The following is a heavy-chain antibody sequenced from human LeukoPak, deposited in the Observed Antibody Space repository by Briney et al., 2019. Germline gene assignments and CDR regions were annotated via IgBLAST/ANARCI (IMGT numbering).Heavy chain of an antibody. J-gene: IGHJ6*02. Sequence: GESLKISCKGSGYSFTSYWIGWARQMPGKGLEWMGIIYPGDSDTRYSPSFQGQVTISADKSISTAYLQWSSLKASDTAMYYCARDSGIAARSYYYGMDVWGQGTTVTVSS. CDR1: GYSFTSYW. CDR3: ARDSGIAARSYYYGMDV. V-gene: IGHV5-51*01. D-gene: IGHD6-6*01. CDR2: IYPGDSDT.